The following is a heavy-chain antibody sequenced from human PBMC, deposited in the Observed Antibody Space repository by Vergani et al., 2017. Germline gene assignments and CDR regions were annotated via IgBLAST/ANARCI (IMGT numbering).Heavy chain of an antibody. Sequence: EVQLVQSGAEVQKPGATVKISCKVSGYTFTDYYMHWVQQAPGKGLEWMGLVDPEDGETIYAEKFQGRVTITADTSTDTAYMELSSLRSEDTAVYYCGTDWCSSTSCYRGYYYYGMDVWGQGTTVTVSS. CDR1: GYTFTDYY. D-gene: IGHD2-2*01. V-gene: IGHV1-69-2*01. J-gene: IGHJ6*02. CDR3: GTDWCSSTSCYRGYYYYGMDV. CDR2: VDPEDGET.